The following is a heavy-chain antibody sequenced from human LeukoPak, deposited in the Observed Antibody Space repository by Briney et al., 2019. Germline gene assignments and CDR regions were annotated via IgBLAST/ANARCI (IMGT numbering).Heavy chain of an antibody. V-gene: IGHV1-2*02. Sequence: ASVKVSCKASGYTFTGYYMHWVRQAPGQGLEWMGLINPNSGDTNYAQNFQGRVTMTRDTSISTAYMELSRLTSDDTAAYYCASVVATGGYWGQGTLVTVSS. CDR3: ASVVATGGY. D-gene: IGHD5-12*01. J-gene: IGHJ4*02. CDR2: INPNSGDT. CDR1: GYTFTGYY.